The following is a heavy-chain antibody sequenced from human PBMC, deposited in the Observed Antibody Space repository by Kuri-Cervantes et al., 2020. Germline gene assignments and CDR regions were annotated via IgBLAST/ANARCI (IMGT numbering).Heavy chain of an antibody. CDR1: GFTFSSYA. J-gene: IGHJ4*02. V-gene: IGHV3-23*01. CDR3: AREDTRRTLDS. D-gene: IGHD5-18*01. CDR2: ISGSGGST. Sequence: GESLKISCAASGFTFSSYAMSWVRQAPGKGLEWVSAISGSGGSTYYADSVKGRFTIYRDNLENTLNLQMNSLRAEDTAVYYCAREDTRRTLDSWGQGTLVTVSS.